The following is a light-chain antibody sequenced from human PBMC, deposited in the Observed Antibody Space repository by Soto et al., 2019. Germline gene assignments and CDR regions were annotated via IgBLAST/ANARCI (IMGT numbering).Light chain of an antibody. CDR2: QVS. J-gene: IGLJ1*01. V-gene: IGLV2-23*02. CDR1: SSDVGSYNL. CDR3: CSYAGIITFYV. Sequence: QSALTQPASVSGSPGQSITISCTGTSSDVGSYNLVSWYQQLPGKAPKLMIYQVSKRPSGVSNRFSGSKSGNTASLTISGLQAEDEADYSCCSYAGIITFYVFGTGTKVTVL.